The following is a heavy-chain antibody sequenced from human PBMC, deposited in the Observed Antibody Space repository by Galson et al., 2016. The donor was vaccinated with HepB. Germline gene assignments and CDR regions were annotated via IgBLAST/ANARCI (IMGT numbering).Heavy chain of an antibody. CDR1: GYTFSMYF. V-gene: IGHV1-46*01. D-gene: IGHD2-15*01. CDR3: ARVRGDSYSAFDI. Sequence: SVKVSCKASGYTFSMYFIHWVRQAPGQGLEWMGIINPSAGIAYYEQKFQGRVTMTRDTSTSTVYLELSSLRSEDTAVYYCARVRGDSYSAFDIWGQGTMVTISS. CDR2: INPSAGIA. J-gene: IGHJ3*02.